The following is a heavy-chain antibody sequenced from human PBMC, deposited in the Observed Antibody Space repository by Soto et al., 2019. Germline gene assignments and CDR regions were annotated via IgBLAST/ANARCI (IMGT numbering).Heavy chain of an antibody. Sequence: GGSLRLSCAASGFSFSSFAMTWVRQAPGKGLEWVSAIGGSGSSTYYTDSVKGRFMISRDNSKNKLFLQMNSLTAEDAAMYYCAKGDYADFLWFGAWGQGTQVTVSS. CDR2: IGGSGSST. V-gene: IGHV3-23*01. CDR3: AKGDYADFLWFGA. CDR1: GFSFSSFA. D-gene: IGHD3-16*01. J-gene: IGHJ5*02.